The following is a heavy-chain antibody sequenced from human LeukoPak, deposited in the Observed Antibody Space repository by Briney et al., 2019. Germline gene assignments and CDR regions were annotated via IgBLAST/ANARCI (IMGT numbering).Heavy chain of an antibody. Sequence: PGGSLRLSCAASGFTFSSYWMSWVRQVPGKGLEWVANIDQDGSEKYYVDSVKGRFTISRDNAKNSLYLQMNSLRAEDTAVYYCARDLWDGAGGPDYWGQGTLVTVSS. CDR3: ARDLWDGAGGPDY. J-gene: IGHJ4*02. D-gene: IGHD3-10*01. CDR1: GFTFSSYW. CDR2: IDQDGSEK. V-gene: IGHV3-7*01.